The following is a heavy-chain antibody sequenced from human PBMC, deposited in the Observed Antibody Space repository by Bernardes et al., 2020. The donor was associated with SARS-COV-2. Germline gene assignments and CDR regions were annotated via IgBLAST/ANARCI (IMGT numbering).Heavy chain of an antibody. V-gene: IGHV3-48*03. D-gene: IGHD5-18*01. CDR3: AREYTYGFDS. CDR2: ISTGGSTK. Sequence: GSLSRSRAASGFTLSRSVMNWVRPAPGKGLEWVSYISTGGSTKYYADSVKGRFTISRDNAKNSLYLQMNSLRAEDTAVYYCAREYTYGFDSWGQGTLVTVSS. J-gene: IGHJ4*02. CDR1: GFTLSRSV.